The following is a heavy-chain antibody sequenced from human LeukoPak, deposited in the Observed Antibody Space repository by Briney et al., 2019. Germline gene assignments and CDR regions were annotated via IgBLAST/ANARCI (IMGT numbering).Heavy chain of an antibody. J-gene: IGHJ6*02. CDR2: INHSGST. Sequence: SETLSLTCAVYGGSFSGYYWSWIRQPPGKGLEWIGEINHSGSTNYNPSLKSRVTISVDTSKNQFSLKLSSVTAADTAVYYCVCIKGGMDVWGQGTTVTVSS. V-gene: IGHV4-34*01. D-gene: IGHD2-21*01. CDR1: GGSFSGYY. CDR3: VCIKGGMDV.